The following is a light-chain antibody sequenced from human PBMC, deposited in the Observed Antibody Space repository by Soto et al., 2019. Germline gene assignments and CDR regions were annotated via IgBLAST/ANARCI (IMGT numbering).Light chain of an antibody. Sequence: EIVFTQSPATLSLSPGERATLSCRASQSLTSLAWYQQKPGQAPRLLIYDGSIRATGIPARFSDSGSGTDFTLTISSLEPEDFAVYFCHQYHRSPRTFGQGTKVDIK. J-gene: IGKJ1*01. V-gene: IGKV3-11*01. CDR3: HQYHRSPRT. CDR1: QSLTS. CDR2: DGS.